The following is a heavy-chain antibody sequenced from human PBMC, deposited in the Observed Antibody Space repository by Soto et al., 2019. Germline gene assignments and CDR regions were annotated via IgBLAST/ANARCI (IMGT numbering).Heavy chain of an antibody. CDR1: GGSISSGGYY. CDR2: IYCSGST. V-gene: IGHV4-31*03. D-gene: IGHD3-10*01. Sequence: QVQLQESGPGLVKPSQTLSLTCTVSGGSISSGGYYWSWIRQHPGKGLEWVGYIYCSGSTYYNPSLKSRVTISVDTSKNQFSLKLSSVTAADTAVYYCARALITMVRGVIIDRFDYWGQGTLVTVSS. J-gene: IGHJ4*02. CDR3: ARALITMVRGVIIDRFDY.